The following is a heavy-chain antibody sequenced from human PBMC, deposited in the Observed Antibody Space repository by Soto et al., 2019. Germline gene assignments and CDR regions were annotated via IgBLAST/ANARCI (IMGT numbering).Heavy chain of an antibody. D-gene: IGHD1-26*01. CDR3: AGERSAQYFDF. CDR1: GGTFSSHG. CDR2: IIPTFGTP. J-gene: IGHJ4*02. Sequence: QVQLVQSGTVVQRRGSSVKVSCQASGGTFSSHGMAWVRQAPGQGIEWMGGIIPTFGTPTYAPKFQGRVTITADKSTNTAYMELSSLRSEDTGVYYCAGERSAQYFDFWGQGTLITVSS. V-gene: IGHV1-69*06.